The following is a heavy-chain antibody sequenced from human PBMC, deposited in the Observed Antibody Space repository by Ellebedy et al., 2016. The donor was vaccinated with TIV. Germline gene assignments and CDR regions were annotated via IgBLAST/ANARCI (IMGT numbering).Heavy chain of an antibody. CDR2: IYYTGST. CDR3: ARGEVRGTIPKY. D-gene: IGHD3-10*01. Sequence: SETLSLTXTVSGASISSGGSYWTWMRHHPKKGLEWIGYIYYTGSTYSSPSLQSRLTMSLDTSRNQFSLKLTSVTAADTAVYYCARGEVRGTIPKYWGQGTLVTVSS. V-gene: IGHV4-31*03. J-gene: IGHJ4*02. CDR1: GASISSGGSY.